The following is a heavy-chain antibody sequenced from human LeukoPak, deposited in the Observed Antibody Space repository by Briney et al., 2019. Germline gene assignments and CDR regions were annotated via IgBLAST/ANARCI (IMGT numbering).Heavy chain of an antibody. CDR1: GFTFISYS. D-gene: IGHD5-18*01. Sequence: PGGSLRLSCAASGFTFISYSMIWVRQAPGKGLEWISYISSTSSTIYYADSVKGRFTISRDNAKNSLYLQMNSLRAEDTAVYYCARDLRAGYSSSTAPFDYWGQGTLVTVSS. J-gene: IGHJ4*02. CDR2: ISSTSSTI. CDR3: ARDLRAGYSSSTAPFDY. V-gene: IGHV3-48*04.